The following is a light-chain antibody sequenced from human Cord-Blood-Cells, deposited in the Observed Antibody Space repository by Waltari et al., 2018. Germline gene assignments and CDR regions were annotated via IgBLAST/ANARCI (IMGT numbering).Light chain of an antibody. Sequence: QSALTQPRSVSGSPGQSVTISCTGTSSDVGGYNYVSWYQQHPGKAPKLMLYDVSKRPSGVPDRFSGPKSGNTASLTISGVQAEDEADYYCCSYAGSYSVVFGGGTKLTVL. CDR3: CSYAGSYSVV. CDR1: SSDVGGYNY. CDR2: DVS. V-gene: IGLV2-11*01. J-gene: IGLJ2*01.